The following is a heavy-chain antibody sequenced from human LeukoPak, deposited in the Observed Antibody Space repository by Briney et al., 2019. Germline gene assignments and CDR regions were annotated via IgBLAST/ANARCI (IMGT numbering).Heavy chain of an antibody. CDR2: IRHDGINE. V-gene: IGHV3-30*02. CDR1: GFRFSSYG. J-gene: IGHJ6*02. CDR3: AEIYDILTGYYGMDV. D-gene: IGHD3-9*01. Sequence: GGSLRLSCAASGFRFSSYGMHWVRQAPGKGLDWVAYIRHDGINEYYADSVKGRFTISRDLSKNTLFLQMNSLRPEDTAVYYCAEIYDILTGYYGMDVWGQGTTVTVSS.